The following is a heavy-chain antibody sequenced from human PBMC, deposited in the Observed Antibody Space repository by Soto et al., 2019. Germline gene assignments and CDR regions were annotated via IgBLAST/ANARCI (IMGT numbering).Heavy chain of an antibody. CDR1: GDSVSSNSAA. CDR2: TYYRSKWYN. J-gene: IGHJ4*02. V-gene: IGHV6-1*01. D-gene: IGHD4-17*01. Sequence: QTLSLTCAISGDSVSSNSAAWNCIRQSPSRGLEWQGRTYYRSKWYNDYAVSVKRRITINPDTSKNQFSLQLNAVTPEDTAVYYCARAKPYPPLKSHDYGDPTSYYDYWGQGTLVTVSS. CDR3: ARAKPYPPLKSHDYGDPTSYYDY.